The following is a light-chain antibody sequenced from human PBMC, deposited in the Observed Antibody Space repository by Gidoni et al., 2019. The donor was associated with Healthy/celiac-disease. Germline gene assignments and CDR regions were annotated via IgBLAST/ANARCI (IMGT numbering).Light chain of an antibody. J-gene: IGKJ2*01. CDR1: QSVLYSSNNKNY. CDR3: QQYYSTPPYT. V-gene: IGKV4-1*01. CDR2: WAA. Sequence: DIVITQSPHSLAVSLGERATINCKSSQSVLYSSNNKNYLAWYQQKPGQPPKLLIYWAATRESGVPDRFSGSGSGTDVTLTISSLQAEDVAVYYCQQYYSTPPYTFGQGTKLEIK.